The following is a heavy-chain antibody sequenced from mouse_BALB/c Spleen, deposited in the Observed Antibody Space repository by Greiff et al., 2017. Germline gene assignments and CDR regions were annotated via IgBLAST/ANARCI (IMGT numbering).Heavy chain of an antibody. V-gene: IGHV14-3*02. CDR3: AATVPRYFDV. J-gene: IGHJ1*01. Sequence: VQLQQSGAELVKPGASVKLSCTASGFNIKDTYMHWVQQRPEQGLEWIGRIDPANGNTKYDPKFQGKATITADTSSNTAYLQLSSLTSEDTAVYYCAATVPRYFDVWGAGTTVTVSA. CDR1: GFNIKDTY. D-gene: IGHD1-1*01. CDR2: IDPANGNT.